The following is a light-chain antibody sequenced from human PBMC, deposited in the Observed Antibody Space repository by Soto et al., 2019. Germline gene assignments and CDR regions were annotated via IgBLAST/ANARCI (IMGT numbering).Light chain of an antibody. V-gene: IGLV2-14*01. Sequence: QSALTQPASVSGSPGQSITISCTGTSSDVGGYNYVSWYQQHPGKAPKLMIYEVSNRPSGISTRFSGSRSDNTASLTVSGLQAEDEADYYCCCFAGSNTYIFGGGTKVTVL. CDR1: SSDVGGYNY. CDR3: CCFAGSNTYI. CDR2: EVS. J-gene: IGLJ2*01.